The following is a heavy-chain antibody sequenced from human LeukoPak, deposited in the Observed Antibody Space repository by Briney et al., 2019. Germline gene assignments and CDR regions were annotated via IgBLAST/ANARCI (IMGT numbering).Heavy chain of an antibody. CDR1: GGSLSGYY. D-gene: IGHD4-17*01. Sequence: SETLSLTCAVYGGSLSGYYWSWIRQPPGKGLEWIGEINHSGSTNYNPSLKSRVTISVDTSKNQFSLKLSSVTAADTAVYYCARFYGDYNGSAFDIWGQGTMVTVSS. J-gene: IGHJ3*02. CDR2: INHSGST. CDR3: ARFYGDYNGSAFDI. V-gene: IGHV4-34*01.